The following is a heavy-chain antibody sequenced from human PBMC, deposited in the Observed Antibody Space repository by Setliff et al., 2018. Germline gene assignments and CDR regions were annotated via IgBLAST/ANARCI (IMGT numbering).Heavy chain of an antibody. D-gene: IGHD3-3*01. CDR3: ARDRFYNSWSGTSITAPHDAFDI. CDR2: INPSGGLT. J-gene: IGHJ3*02. CDR1: GYTFTSYG. V-gene: IGHV1-46*03. Sequence: GASVKVSCKASGYTFTSYGISWVRQAPGQGLEWMGIINPSGGLTKYAQKFQGRVTMTSDTSTNTVYLEVSSLRSEDTAVYFCARDRFYNSWSGTSITAPHDAFDIWGQGTMVTVSS.